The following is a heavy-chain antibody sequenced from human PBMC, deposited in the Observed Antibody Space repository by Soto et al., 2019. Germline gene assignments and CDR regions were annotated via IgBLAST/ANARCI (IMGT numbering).Heavy chain of an antibody. V-gene: IGHV4-39*01. CDR1: CGSISSSTYY. J-gene: IGHJ5*02. CDR2: MYYTGNK. Sequence: SETLSLTCTVSCGSISSSTYYWDWIRQPPGKGLEWIGAMYYTGNKNYNPSLESRVTMSVDTSKNQFSLKLSSVTPTDTAVYYCARRSSSSLGSLFDPWGRGILVTVSS. D-gene: IGHD6-6*01. CDR3: ARRSSSSLGSLFDP.